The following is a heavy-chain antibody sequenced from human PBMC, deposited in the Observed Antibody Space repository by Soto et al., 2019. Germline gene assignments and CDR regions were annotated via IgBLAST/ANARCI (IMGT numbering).Heavy chain of an antibody. J-gene: IGHJ3*02. CDR2: INHSGST. CDR1: GGSFSGYY. Sequence: SETLSLTCAVYGGSFSGYYWSWIRQPPGKGLEWIGEINHSGSTNYNPSLKSRVTISVETSKNQFSLKLISVTAADTAVYYCARGGPRSSSSWYAFDIWGQGTMVTVSS. D-gene: IGHD6-13*01. CDR3: ARGGPRSSSSWYAFDI. V-gene: IGHV4-34*01.